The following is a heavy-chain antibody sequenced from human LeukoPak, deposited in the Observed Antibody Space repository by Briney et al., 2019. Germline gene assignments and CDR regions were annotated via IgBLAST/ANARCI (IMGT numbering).Heavy chain of an antibody. J-gene: IGHJ3*02. CDR1: GFTFSSYA. V-gene: IGHV3-30-3*01. CDR2: ISYDGSNK. D-gene: IGHD6-19*01. Sequence: GGSLRLSCAASGFTFSSYAMHWVRQAPGKGLEWVAVISYDGSNKYYADSVKGRFTISRDNSKNTLYLQMNSLRAEDTAVYYCARVAVAGPEYHVFDIWGQGTMVTVSS. CDR3: ARVAVAGPEYHVFDI.